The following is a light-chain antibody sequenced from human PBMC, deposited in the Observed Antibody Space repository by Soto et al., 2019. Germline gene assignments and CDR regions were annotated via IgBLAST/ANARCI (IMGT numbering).Light chain of an antibody. CDR3: QTWGIGMQV. J-gene: IGLJ3*02. CDR2: LNSDGSH. V-gene: IGLV4-69*01. CDR1: SGHNRYT. Sequence: QAVLTQSPSASASLGASVKLTCTLSSGHNRYTIAWHQHQPEKAPRFLMILNSDGSHNKGDGIPDRFSGSSSGPERYLTISSLQSEDEAEYYCQTWGIGMQVFGGGTKLTVL.